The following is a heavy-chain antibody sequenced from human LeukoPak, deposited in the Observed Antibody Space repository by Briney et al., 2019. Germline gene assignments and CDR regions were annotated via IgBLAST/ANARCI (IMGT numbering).Heavy chain of an antibody. J-gene: IGHJ5*02. D-gene: IGHD3-10*01. CDR1: GGTFSSYA. V-gene: IGHV1-69*05. CDR3: ARDRLRGTLGLAGFDP. Sequence: SVKVSCKASGGTFSSYAVSWVRQAPGQGLEWMGGIIPIFGTANCAQKFQGRVTITTDESTSTAYMELSSLRSEDMAVYYCARDRLRGTLGLAGFDPWGQGTLVTVSS. CDR2: IIPIFGTA.